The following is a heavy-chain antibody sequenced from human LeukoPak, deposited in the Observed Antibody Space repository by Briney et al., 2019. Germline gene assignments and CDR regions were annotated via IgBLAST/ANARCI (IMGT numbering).Heavy chain of an antibody. Sequence: GGSXRLXCAASGFTFSSYGMHWVRQAPGKGLEWVAVISYDGSNKYYADSVKGRFTISRDNSKNTLYLQMNSLRAEDTAVYYCAKEDDYYDSSGPGSWGQGTLVAVSS. V-gene: IGHV3-30*18. J-gene: IGHJ5*02. CDR2: ISYDGSNK. D-gene: IGHD3-22*01. CDR1: GFTFSSYG. CDR3: AKEDDYYDSSGPGS.